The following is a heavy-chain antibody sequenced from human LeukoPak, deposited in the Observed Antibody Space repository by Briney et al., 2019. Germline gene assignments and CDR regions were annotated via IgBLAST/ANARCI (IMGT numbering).Heavy chain of an antibody. J-gene: IGHJ4*02. CDR3: ARGLSSGYYFDNSRLKHYFDY. CDR2: INHSGST. Sequence: SETLSLTCAVYGGSFSGYYWSWIRQPPGKGLEWIGEINHSGSTNYNPSLKSRVTISVDTSKNQFSLKLSSVTAADTAVYYCARGLSSGYYFDNSRLKHYFDYWGQGTLVTVSS. D-gene: IGHD3-22*01. CDR1: GGSFSGYY. V-gene: IGHV4-34*01.